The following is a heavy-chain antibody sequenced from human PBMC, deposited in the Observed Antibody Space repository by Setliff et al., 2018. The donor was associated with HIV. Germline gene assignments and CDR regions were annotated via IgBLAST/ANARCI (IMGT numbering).Heavy chain of an antibody. D-gene: IGHD3-10*01. J-gene: IGHJ4*02. CDR2: IIPILDVT. CDR1: QNSFSDDY. Sequence: SVKVSCKASQNSFSDDYMNWVRQAPGQGLEWMGGIIPILDVTTSAQKFQGRLTITADKSTSTAYMELSSLRSEDTAVYYCATDRTMVRGAQIDYWGQGTLVTVSS. V-gene: IGHV1-69*10. CDR3: ATDRTMVRGAQIDY.